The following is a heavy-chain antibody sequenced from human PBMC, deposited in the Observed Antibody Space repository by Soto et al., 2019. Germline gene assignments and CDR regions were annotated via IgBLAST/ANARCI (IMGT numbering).Heavy chain of an antibody. Sequence: QVQLVESGGGVVQPGRSLRLSCAASGFTLSSYGMHWVRQAPGKGLEWVAVISYDGSNKYYADSVKGRFTISRDNSKNTLYLQMNSLRAEDTAVYYCAKVLAYDSSGYDYWGQGTLVTVSS. V-gene: IGHV3-30*18. J-gene: IGHJ4*02. D-gene: IGHD3-22*01. CDR2: ISYDGSNK. CDR1: GFTLSSYG. CDR3: AKVLAYDSSGYDY.